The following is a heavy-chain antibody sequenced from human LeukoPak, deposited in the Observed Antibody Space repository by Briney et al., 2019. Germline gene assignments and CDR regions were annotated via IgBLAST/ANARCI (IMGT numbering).Heavy chain of an antibody. V-gene: IGHV3-23*01. J-gene: IGHJ4*02. D-gene: IGHD1-26*01. CDR1: GFTFTIYA. CDR2: ISGSGGST. CDR3: ARSGSYLSHFDY. Sequence: PGGSLRLSCAASGFTFTIYAMSWVRQAPGKGLEWVSAISGSGGSTYYADSVKGRFTISRDNSKNTLYLQMNCLRAEDTAVYYCARSGSYLSHFDYWGQGTLVTVSS.